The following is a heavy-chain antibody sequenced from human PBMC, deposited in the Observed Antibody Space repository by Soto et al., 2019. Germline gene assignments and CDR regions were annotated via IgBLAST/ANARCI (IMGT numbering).Heavy chain of an antibody. Sequence: PSETLSLTCTVSGAPIRSGGYYWSWIRQLPGKGLEWIGYIYYSGSTNYNPSLKSRVTISVDTSKNQFSLKLSSVTAADTAVYYCAIRLGDYGDYVFGFDYWGQGTLVTVSS. CDR1: GAPIRSGGYY. D-gene: IGHD4-17*01. V-gene: IGHV4-31*03. CDR3: AIRLGDYGDYVFGFDY. CDR2: IYYSGST. J-gene: IGHJ4*02.